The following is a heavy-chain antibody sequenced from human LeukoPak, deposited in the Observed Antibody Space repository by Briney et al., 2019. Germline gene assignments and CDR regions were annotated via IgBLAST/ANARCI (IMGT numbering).Heavy chain of an antibody. CDR1: GDSISPYY. J-gene: IGHJ4*02. CDR3: ARYSGSPPAYDY. D-gene: IGHD1-26*01. V-gene: IGHV4-59*08. Sequence: SETLSLTCTVSGDSISPYYWSWIRQPPGKGLEWIGYIQYSGSTNYNPALKSRVTLSVDTSKNQFSLKLGSVTAANTAVYYCARYSGSPPAYDYWGQGTTVTVSS. CDR2: IQYSGST.